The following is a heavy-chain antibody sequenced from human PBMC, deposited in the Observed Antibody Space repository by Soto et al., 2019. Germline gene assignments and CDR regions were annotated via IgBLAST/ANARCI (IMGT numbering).Heavy chain of an antibody. CDR2: INAGNGNT. CDR3: ARRSRDWNYFEWFDP. D-gene: IGHD1-7*01. Sequence: GASVKVSCKASGYTFTSYAMHWVRQAPGQRLEWMGWINAGNGNTKYSQKFQGRVTITRDTSASTAYMELSSLRSEDTAVYYCARRSRDWNYFEWFDPWGQGTLVTVS. J-gene: IGHJ5*02. CDR1: GYTFTSYA. V-gene: IGHV1-3*01.